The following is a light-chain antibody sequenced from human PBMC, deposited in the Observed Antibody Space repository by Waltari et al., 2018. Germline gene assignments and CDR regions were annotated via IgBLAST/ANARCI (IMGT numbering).Light chain of an antibody. CDR1: SRHTSYA. V-gene: IGLV4-69*01. CDR2: LNSDGSH. CDR3: QTWDTGILV. J-gene: IGLJ2*01. Sequence: QVVLTQSPSASASLGASVKLTCTLSSRHTSYATAWHQQQPEKGPRYLMKLNSDGSHNTGDGIPDRFSASSSGAERYLTISSLQSEDEADYYCQTWDTGILVFGGGTKLTVL.